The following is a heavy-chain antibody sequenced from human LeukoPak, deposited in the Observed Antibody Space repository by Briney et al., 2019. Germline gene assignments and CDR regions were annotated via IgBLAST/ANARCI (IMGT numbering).Heavy chain of an antibody. V-gene: IGHV3-33*01. CDR3: ARELYYYDSSGYYPAFDY. CDR1: GFTFSSYG. D-gene: IGHD3-22*01. CDR2: IWYDGSNK. Sequence: PGGSLRLSCAASGFTFSSYGMHWVRQAPGKWLEWVAVIWYDGSNKYYADSVKGRFTISRDNAKNSLYLQMNSLRAEDTAVYYCARELYYYDSSGYYPAFDYWGQGTLVTVSS. J-gene: IGHJ4*02.